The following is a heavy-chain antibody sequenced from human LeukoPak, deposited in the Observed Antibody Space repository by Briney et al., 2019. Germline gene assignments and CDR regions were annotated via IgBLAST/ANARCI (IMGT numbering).Heavy chain of an antibody. J-gene: IGHJ5*02. CDR2: ISAYNGNT. D-gene: IGHD3-10*01. CDR3: ARERSRELLWFGERSFDP. Sequence: ASVKVSCKSSGYSFTTYGVSWVRQAPGQGLEWMGWISAYNGNTNCAQKLQGRVTMTTDTSTSTAYMELRSLRSDDTAVYYCARERSRELLWFGERSFDPWGQGTLVTVSS. CDR1: GYSFTTYG. V-gene: IGHV1-18*01.